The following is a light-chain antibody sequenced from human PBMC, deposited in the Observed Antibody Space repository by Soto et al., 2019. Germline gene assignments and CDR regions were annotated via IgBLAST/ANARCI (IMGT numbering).Light chain of an antibody. CDR2: DAF. Sequence: EIGLTQSPATLSLSPGERATLSCRASQSVNRYLAWYQHRPGQAPRLLIYDAFNRATGVPARFTGSGSGTDFTLTISSLEPEDSAVYYCQQRSNWPPWSFGQGTKVEIK. J-gene: IGKJ1*01. CDR3: QQRSNWPPWS. CDR1: QSVNRY. V-gene: IGKV3-11*01.